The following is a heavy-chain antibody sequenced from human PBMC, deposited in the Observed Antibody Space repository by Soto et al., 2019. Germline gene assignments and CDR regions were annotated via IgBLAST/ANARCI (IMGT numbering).Heavy chain of an antibody. V-gene: IGHV4-34*01. CDR1: GGSFSGYY. CDR3: ARLPYSGSYSDY. CDR2: INHSGST. Sequence: PSETLSLTCAVYGGSFSGYYWSWIRQPPGKGLEWIGEINHSGSTNYNPSLKSRVTISVDTSKNQFSLKLSSVTAADTAVYYCARLPYSGSYSDYWGQGTLVTVS. J-gene: IGHJ4*02. D-gene: IGHD1-26*01.